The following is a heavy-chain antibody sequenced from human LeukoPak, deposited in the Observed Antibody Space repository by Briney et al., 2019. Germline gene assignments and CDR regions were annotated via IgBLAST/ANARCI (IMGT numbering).Heavy chain of an antibody. CDR3: AREGAYSSGWYDSWSYFDY. Sequence: SQTLSLTCAISGDSVSSNSAAWNWIRQSPSRGLEWLGRTYYRSKWYNDYAVSVKSRITINPGTSKNQFSLQLNSATPEDTAVYYCAREGAYSSGWYDSWSYFDYWGQGTLVTVSS. J-gene: IGHJ4*02. D-gene: IGHD6-19*01. V-gene: IGHV6-1*01. CDR2: TYYRSKWYN. CDR1: GDSVSSNSAA.